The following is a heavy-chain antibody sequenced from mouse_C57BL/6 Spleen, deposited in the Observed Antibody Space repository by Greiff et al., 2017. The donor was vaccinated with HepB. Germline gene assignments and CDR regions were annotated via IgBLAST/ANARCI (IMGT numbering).Heavy chain of an antibody. CDR2: IYPGDGDT. V-gene: IGHV1-80*01. Sequence: QVQLQQSGAELVKPGASVKISCKASGYAFSSYWMNWVKQRPGKGLEWIGQIYPGDGDTNYNGKFKGKATLTADKSSSTAYMQLSSLTSEDSAVYFCAPTVVSYYYAMDYWGQGTSVTVSS. CDR3: APTVVSYYYAMDY. J-gene: IGHJ4*01. CDR1: GYAFSSYW. D-gene: IGHD1-1*01.